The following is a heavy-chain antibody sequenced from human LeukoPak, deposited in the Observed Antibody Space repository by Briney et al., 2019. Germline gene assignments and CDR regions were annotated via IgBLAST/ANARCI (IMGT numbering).Heavy chain of an antibody. V-gene: IGHV5-51*01. CDR2: IYPADSHT. CDR3: ARHRPYLNWFDP. Sequence: GESLKISCKGSGYSFTDYRIGWVRQMPGKGLEWMGIIYPADSHTRYSPSFQGQVTISADKSITTAYLQWSSLKASDTAMYYCARHRPYLNWFDPWGQGTLVTVSS. D-gene: IGHD2/OR15-2a*01. CDR1: GYSFTDYR. J-gene: IGHJ5*02.